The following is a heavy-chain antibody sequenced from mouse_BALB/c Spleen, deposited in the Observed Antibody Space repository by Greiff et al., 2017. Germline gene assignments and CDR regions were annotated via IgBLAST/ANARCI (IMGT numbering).Heavy chain of an antibody. J-gene: IGHJ4*01. V-gene: IGHV5-17*02. Sequence: EVMLVESGGGLVQPGGSRKLSCAASGFTFSSFGMHWVRQAPEKGLEWVAYISSGSSTIYYADTVKGRFTISRDNPKNTLFLQMTSLRSEDTAMYYCARLIYYYGRGYAMDYWGQGTSVTVSS. CDR1: GFTFSSFG. CDR3: ARLIYYYGRGYAMDY. CDR2: ISSGSSTI. D-gene: IGHD1-1*01.